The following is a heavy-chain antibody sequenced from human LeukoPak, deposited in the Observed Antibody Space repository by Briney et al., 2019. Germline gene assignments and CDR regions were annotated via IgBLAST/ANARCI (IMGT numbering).Heavy chain of an antibody. J-gene: IGHJ4*02. CDR3: ARGSRDGYSFDY. CDR1: GFTFSSYD. CDR2: IGTAGDT. Sequence: GGSLRLSCAASGFTFSSYDMHWVRQATGKGLEWVSAIGTAGDTYYPGSVKGRFTISRENAKNSLYLQMNSLRAGDTAVYYCARGSRDGYSFDYWGQGTLVTVSS. D-gene: IGHD5-24*01. V-gene: IGHV3-13*01.